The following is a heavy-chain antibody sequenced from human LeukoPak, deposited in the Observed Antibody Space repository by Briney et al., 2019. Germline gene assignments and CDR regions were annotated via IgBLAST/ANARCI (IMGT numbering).Heavy chain of an antibody. Sequence: PGGSLRLSCAASGFTFSSYAMSWIRQAPGNGLEGVSYISSSGSTIYYADSVKGRFTISRDNAKNSLYLQMNSLRAEDTAVYYCARELSVAGIVDYWGQGTLVTVSS. J-gene: IGHJ4*02. V-gene: IGHV3-11*01. CDR1: GFTFSSYA. D-gene: IGHD6-19*01. CDR3: ARELSVAGIVDY. CDR2: ISSSGSTI.